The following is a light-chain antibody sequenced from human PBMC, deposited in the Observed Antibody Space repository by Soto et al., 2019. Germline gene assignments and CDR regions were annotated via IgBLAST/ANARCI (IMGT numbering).Light chain of an antibody. J-gene: IGLJ1*01. Sequence: QSALTQPASVSGSPGQSITISCTGTNSDVGSYNLVSWYQQHPGKAPKLMIYEGSKRPSGVSNRFSGSKSGNTASLTISGLQAEDEADYYCCSYAGSSTYYVFGTG. V-gene: IGLV2-23*01. CDR2: EGS. CDR1: NSDVGSYNL. CDR3: CSYAGSSTYYV.